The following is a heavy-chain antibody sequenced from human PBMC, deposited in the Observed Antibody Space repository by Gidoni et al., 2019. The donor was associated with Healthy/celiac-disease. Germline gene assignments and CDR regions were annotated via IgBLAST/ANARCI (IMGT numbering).Heavy chain of an antibody. CDR1: GFTFSNYA. J-gene: IGHJ4*02. CDR2: SSDSGGST. CDR3: AKTKAAAESDY. V-gene: IGHV3-23*01. Sequence: EVQLLESGGGLVQPGGSLRLSCVASGFTFSNYAMNWVRQAQGKGLEWVSGSSDSGGSTYYADAVKGRFTISRDNSKNTLYLQMNSLRAEDTAVYYCAKTKAAAESDYWGQGILVTVSS. D-gene: IGHD6-13*01.